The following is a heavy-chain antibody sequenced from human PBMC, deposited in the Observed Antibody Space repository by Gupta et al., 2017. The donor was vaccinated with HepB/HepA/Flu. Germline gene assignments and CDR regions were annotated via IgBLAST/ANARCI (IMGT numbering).Heavy chain of an antibody. Sequence: QLQLPESGSGLVKPSQTLSLTCAVSGGSISSGGYSWSWIRQPPGKGLEWIGYIYHSGSTYYSPSLKSRVTISVDRSKNQFSLKLSSVTAADTAVDYCARDIDYGDSLACDLWGRGTLVTVSS. CDR2: IYHSGST. CDR3: ARDIDYGDSLACDL. V-gene: IGHV4-30-2*01. J-gene: IGHJ2*01. CDR1: GGSISSGGYS. D-gene: IGHD4-17*01.